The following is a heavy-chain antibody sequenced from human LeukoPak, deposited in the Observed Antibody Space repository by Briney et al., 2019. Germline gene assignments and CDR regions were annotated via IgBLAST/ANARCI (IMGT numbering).Heavy chain of an antibody. CDR1: GFTFSSYA. D-gene: IGHD6-19*01. CDR3: ARVRYCIAVAGPFDY. J-gene: IGHJ4*02. Sequence: PGGSLRLSCAASGFTFSSYAMHWVRQAPGKGLEYVSAISSNGGSTYYANSVKGRFTISRDNSKNTLYLQMGSLRAEDMAVYYCARVRYCIAVAGPFDYWGQGTLVTVSS. CDR2: ISSNGGST. V-gene: IGHV3-64*01.